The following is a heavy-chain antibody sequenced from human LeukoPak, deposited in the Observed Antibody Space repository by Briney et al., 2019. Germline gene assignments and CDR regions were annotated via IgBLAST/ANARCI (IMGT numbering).Heavy chain of an antibody. J-gene: IGHJ4*02. CDR3: ARDRESESDSEGDY. CDR2: IKQGGSEI. Sequence: GGSLRLSCSASGFTFSRFWMSWVRQAPGKGLEYVALIKQGGSEIFHMDSVKGRFTISRDDATNSLYLQMNSLRVEDMALYYCARDRESESDSEGDYWGQGTLVTVSS. CDR1: GFTFSRFW. D-gene: IGHD4-11*01. V-gene: IGHV3-7*01.